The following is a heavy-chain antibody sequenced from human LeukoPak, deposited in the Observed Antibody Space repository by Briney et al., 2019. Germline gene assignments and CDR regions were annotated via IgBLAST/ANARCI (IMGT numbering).Heavy chain of an antibody. CDR1: GFTFSSYA. CDR3: ASITIFGSLKDY. CDR2: ISSSSSYI. J-gene: IGHJ4*02. D-gene: IGHD3-3*01. V-gene: IGHV3-21*01. Sequence: GGSLRLSCAASGFTFSSYAMSWVRQAPGKGLEWVSSISSSSSYIYYADSVKGRFTISRDNAKNSLYLQMNSLRAEDTAVYYCASITIFGSLKDYWGQGILVTVSS.